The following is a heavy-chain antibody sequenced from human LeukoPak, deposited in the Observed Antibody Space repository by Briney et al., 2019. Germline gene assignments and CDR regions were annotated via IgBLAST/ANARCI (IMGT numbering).Heavy chain of an antibody. Sequence: ASVKVSCKASGYTFISYDINWVRQATGQGLEWMGWMNPNSGNTGYAQKFQGRVTMTRNTSISTAYMELSSLRSEDTAVYYCARFKSLWFGELYWGTYYYYGMDVWGQGTTVTVSS. J-gene: IGHJ6*02. V-gene: IGHV1-8*01. CDR1: GYTFISYD. CDR3: ARFKSLWFGELYWGTYYYYGMDV. D-gene: IGHD3-10*01. CDR2: MNPNSGNT.